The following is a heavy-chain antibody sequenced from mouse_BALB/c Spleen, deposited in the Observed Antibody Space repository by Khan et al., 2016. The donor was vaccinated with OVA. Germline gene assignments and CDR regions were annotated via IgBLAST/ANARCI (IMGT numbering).Heavy chain of an antibody. CDR3: AIRNYFGYTFAY. Sequence: QVQLQQSGAELARPGASVKLSCKASGYTFTDYYINWVKLRTGQGLEWIGRISPGSGDPYYNERFKGKATLTADKSSTTAYMQLSSLTSEAAAVYFCAIRNYFGYTFAYWGQGTLVTVSA. CDR1: GYTFTDYY. J-gene: IGHJ3*01. CDR2: ISPGSGDP. D-gene: IGHD1-2*01. V-gene: IGHV1-76*01.